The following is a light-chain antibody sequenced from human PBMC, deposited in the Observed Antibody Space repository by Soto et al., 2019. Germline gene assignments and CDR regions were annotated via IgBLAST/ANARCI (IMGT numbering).Light chain of an antibody. J-gene: IGKJ4*01. Sequence: DIQLTQSPSFLSASVGDRVSITCRASQGISSYLAWYQQKPGKALKLLIYAASTLQSGVPSRFSGSGSGTEFTLTISSLQPEDFATYYCQQLNSYPRVTFGGGTKVEIK. CDR1: QGISSY. V-gene: IGKV1-9*01. CDR3: QQLNSYPRVT. CDR2: AAS.